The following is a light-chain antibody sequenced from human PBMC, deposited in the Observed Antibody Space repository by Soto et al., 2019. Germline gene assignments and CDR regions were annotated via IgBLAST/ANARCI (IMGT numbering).Light chain of an antibody. V-gene: IGLV1-44*01. J-gene: IGLJ3*02. Sequence: QSVLTQPPSASGTPGQRVTISCSGSSSNIGSNTVNWYQQLPGTAPKLLIYSNNQRPSGVPDRFSGSKSGTSASLAISGLQSEDEADCYCAAWDDSLNGNWVFGGGTKLTVL. CDR2: SNN. CDR1: SSNIGSNT. CDR3: AAWDDSLNGNWV.